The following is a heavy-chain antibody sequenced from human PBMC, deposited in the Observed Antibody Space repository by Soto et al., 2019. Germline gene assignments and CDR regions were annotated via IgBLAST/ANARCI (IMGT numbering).Heavy chain of an antibody. CDR1: GGTFSSYA. V-gene: IGHV1-69*06. D-gene: IGHD6-13*01. Sequence: QVQLVQSGAEVKKPGSSVKVSCKASGGTFSSYAISWVRQAPGQGLEWMGGIIPIFGTANYAQKVQGRVTITADKSTSTAYMELSSLRSEDTAVYYCARATQGVAAAGIDWFDPWGQGTLVTVSS. CDR2: IIPIFGTA. J-gene: IGHJ5*02. CDR3: ARATQGVAAAGIDWFDP.